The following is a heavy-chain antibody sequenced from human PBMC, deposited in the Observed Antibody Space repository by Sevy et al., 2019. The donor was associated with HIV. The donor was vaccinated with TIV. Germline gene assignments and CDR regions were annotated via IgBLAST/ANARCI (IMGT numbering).Heavy chain of an antibody. J-gene: IGHJ4*02. CDR3: GYSEYGYYYDY. V-gene: IGHV3-15*01. D-gene: IGHD1-26*01. CDR1: GFIFSNAW. Sequence: GGSLRLSCGASGFIFSNAWMSWVRQAPGKRLEWVGRIKSKADGGTPDYAAPVKGTFTISRDDSINTLYLQMNSLRTDDTAVYYCGYSEYGYYYDYWGQGTLVTVSS. CDR2: IKSKADGGTP.